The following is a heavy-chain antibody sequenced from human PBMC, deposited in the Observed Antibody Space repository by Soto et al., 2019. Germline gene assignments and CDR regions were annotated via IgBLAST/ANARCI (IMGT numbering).Heavy chain of an antibody. D-gene: IGHD1-26*01. CDR3: AKVRDRYSGRYPLDAVDS. V-gene: IGHV3-30*18. Sequence: RLCETAAGVTCVGLGRRWVRQAPGKGLEGVAVISYDGSNKYYADSVKGRFTISRDNSKNTLYLQMNSLRAEDTAVYYCAKVRDRYSGRYPLDAVDSWGQGTMVPVSS. J-gene: IGHJ3*02. CDR2: ISYDGSNK. CDR1: GVTCVGLG.